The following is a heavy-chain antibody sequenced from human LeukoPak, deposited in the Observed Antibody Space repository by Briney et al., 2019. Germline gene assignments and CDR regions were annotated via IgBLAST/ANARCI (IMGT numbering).Heavy chain of an antibody. Sequence: PGGSLRLSCAASGFTFSSYAMHWVRQAPGKGLEYVSAISSNGGSTYYANSVKGRFTISRDNSKNTLYLQMGSLRAEDMAVYYCARGPTTRIYYYGMDVWGQGTTVTVSS. CDR1: GFTFSSYA. D-gene: IGHD1-1*01. CDR2: ISSNGGST. V-gene: IGHV3-64*01. CDR3: ARGPTTRIYYYGMDV. J-gene: IGHJ6*02.